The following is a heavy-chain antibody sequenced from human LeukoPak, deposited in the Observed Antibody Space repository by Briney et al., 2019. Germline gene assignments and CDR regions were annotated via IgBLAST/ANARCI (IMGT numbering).Heavy chain of an antibody. J-gene: IGHJ4*02. Sequence: GESLKISCKGSGYSFTSYWIGWVRQMPGKGLEWMGIIYPGDSDTRYSPSFQGQVTISADKSISTAYLQWSSLKASDTAMYYCARHDIGISHGYYYHSSGYPDYWRQGTLVTVSS. CDR1: GYSFTSYW. D-gene: IGHD3-22*01. CDR2: IYPGDSDT. V-gene: IGHV5-51*01. CDR3: ARHDIGISHGYYYHSSGYPDY.